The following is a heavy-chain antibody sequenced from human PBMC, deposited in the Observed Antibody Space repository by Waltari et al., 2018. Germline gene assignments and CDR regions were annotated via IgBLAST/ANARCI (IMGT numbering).Heavy chain of an antibody. Sequence: QVQLVQSGAEVKKPGASVKVSCKASGYTFTGYYMHWVRQAHGQGLEWMGRISPDSVGTNYAQKFQGRVTMTRDTSISTADMELSRLRSDDTAVYYCARVWAVAGAIDYWGQGTLVTVSS. CDR2: ISPDSVGT. D-gene: IGHD6-19*01. CDR3: ARVWAVAGAIDY. CDR1: GYTFTGYY. V-gene: IGHV1-2*06. J-gene: IGHJ4*02.